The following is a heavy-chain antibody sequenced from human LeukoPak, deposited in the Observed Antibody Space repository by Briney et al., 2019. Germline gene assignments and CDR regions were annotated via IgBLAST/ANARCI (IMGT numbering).Heavy chain of an antibody. Sequence: GASVKVSCKASGYTFTGYYMHWVRQAPGQGLGWMGWINPNSGGTNYAQKFQGRVTMTRDTSISTAYMELSRLRSDDTAVYYCARRKGYYYDSSGRHFDYWGQGTLVTVSS. J-gene: IGHJ4*02. V-gene: IGHV1-2*02. CDR1: GYTFTGYY. D-gene: IGHD3-22*01. CDR3: ARRKGYYYDSSGRHFDY. CDR2: INPNSGGT.